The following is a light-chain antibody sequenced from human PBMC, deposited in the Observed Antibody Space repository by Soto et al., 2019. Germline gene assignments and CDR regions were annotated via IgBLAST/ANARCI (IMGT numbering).Light chain of an antibody. J-gene: IGKJ2*01. Sequence: IVMTQSPDSLAVSLGERATINCKSSQSVLYSSNNKNYLAWYQQKPGQSPKLLIYWASTRESGVPDRFSGSGFWTEFTLTISSLQAEDVAVYYCQQYYSTPPYTFGQGTKLEIK. CDR3: QQYYSTPPYT. CDR2: WAS. V-gene: IGKV4-1*01. CDR1: QSVLYSSNNKNY.